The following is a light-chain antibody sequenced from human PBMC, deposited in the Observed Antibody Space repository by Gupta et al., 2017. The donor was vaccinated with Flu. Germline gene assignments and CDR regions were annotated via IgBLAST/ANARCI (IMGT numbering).Light chain of an antibody. CDR1: QSINSN. Sequence: ELVMTQSPATLSVSPGERATLSCRASQSINSNLAWYQQKPGQAPRLLIYGASTRATGFPARCSGSGSGTEFTLTISSLQSEDFAFYDCQKDNNWPLVFGQGTRLEIK. J-gene: IGKJ5*01. V-gene: IGKV3-15*01. CDR3: QKDNNWPLV. CDR2: GAS.